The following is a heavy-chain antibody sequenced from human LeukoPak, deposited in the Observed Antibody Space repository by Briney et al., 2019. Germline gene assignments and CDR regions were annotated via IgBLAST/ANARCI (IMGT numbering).Heavy chain of an antibody. Sequence: GGSLRLSCAASGFTFSSYGMHWVRQAPGKGLEWAAFIRYDGSNKYYADSVKGRFTISRDNSKNTLYLQMNSLRAEDTAVYYCAKPTYYYDSSGYYGTFDPWGQGTLVTVSS. D-gene: IGHD3-22*01. CDR3: AKPTYYYDSSGYYGTFDP. CDR2: IRYDGSNK. V-gene: IGHV3-30*02. J-gene: IGHJ5*02. CDR1: GFTFSSYG.